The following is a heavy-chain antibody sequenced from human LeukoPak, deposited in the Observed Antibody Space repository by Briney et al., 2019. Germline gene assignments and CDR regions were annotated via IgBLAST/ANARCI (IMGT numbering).Heavy chain of an antibody. CDR1: GFTFSSYW. J-gene: IGHJ3*02. Sequence: GGSLRLSCAASGFTFSSYWMSWVRQAPGKGPEWVANIKQDGSEKYYVDSVKGRFTISRDNAKSSLYLQMNSLRAEDTAVYYCARIPHVEMPLLDIWGQGTMVTVSS. CDR2: IKQDGSEK. D-gene: IGHD5-24*01. CDR3: ARIPHVEMPLLDI. V-gene: IGHV3-7*01.